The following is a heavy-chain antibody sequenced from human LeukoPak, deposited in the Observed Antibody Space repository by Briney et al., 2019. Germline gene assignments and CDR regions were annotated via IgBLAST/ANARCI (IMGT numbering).Heavy chain of an antibody. D-gene: IGHD2-2*01. CDR1: GGSISSYY. CDR3: ARDRDCSSTSCSPYWYFDL. CDR2: IYTSGST. J-gene: IGHJ2*01. V-gene: IGHV4-4*07. Sequence: PSETLSLTCTVSGGSISSYYWSWIRQRDGKGWEGIGRIYTSGSTNYNPSLKSRVTMSVDTSKNQFSLKLSSVTAADTAVYYCARDRDCSSTSCSPYWYFDLWGRGTLVTVSS.